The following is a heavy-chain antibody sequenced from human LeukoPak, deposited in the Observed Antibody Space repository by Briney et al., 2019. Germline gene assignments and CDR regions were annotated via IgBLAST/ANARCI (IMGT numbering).Heavy chain of an antibody. CDR1: GGSISSYY. CDR3: SKYQLLNNWFDP. D-gene: IGHD2-2*01. V-gene: IGHV4-59*04. Sequence: SETLSLTCTVSGGSISSYYWSWIRQPPGKGLEWIGYIYHSGSTYYNPSLKSRVTISVDRSKNQFSLKLSSVTAADTAVYYCSKYQLLNNWFDPWGQGTLVTVSS. CDR2: IYHSGST. J-gene: IGHJ5*02.